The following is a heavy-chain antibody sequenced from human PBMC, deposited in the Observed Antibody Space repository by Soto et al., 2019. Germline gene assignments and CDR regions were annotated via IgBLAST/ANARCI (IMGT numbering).Heavy chain of an antibody. CDR1: GFTFSSYA. J-gene: IGHJ4*02. Sequence: GGSLRLSCAASGFTFSSYAMGWVRQGPGKGLEWVAVVSIGGSTHYADSVRGRFTISRDNSKNTLSLQMNSLTAEDTAVYFCAKRRGAGGHFDYWGQGALVTV. CDR3: AKRRGAGGHFDY. V-gene: IGHV3-23*01. D-gene: IGHD2-15*01. CDR2: VSIGGST.